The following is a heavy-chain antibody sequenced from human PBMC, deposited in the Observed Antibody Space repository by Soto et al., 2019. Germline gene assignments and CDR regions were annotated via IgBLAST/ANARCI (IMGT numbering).Heavy chain of an antibody. D-gene: IGHD3-3*01. CDR1: GFTFSSYA. CDR3: AKDGPVLLGVVQYNWFDP. V-gene: IGHV3-23*01. J-gene: IGHJ5*02. CDR2: ISGSGGST. Sequence: EVQLLESGGGLVQPGGSLRLSCAASGFTFSSYAMSWVRQAPGKGLEWVSAISGSGGSTYYADSVKGRFTISRDNSKNTLYLQMNSLRAEDTAVYYCAKDGPVLLGVVQYNWFDPWGQGTLVTVSS.